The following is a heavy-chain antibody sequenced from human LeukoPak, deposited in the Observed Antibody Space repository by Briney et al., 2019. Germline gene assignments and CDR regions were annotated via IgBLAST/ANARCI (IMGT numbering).Heavy chain of an antibody. D-gene: IGHD3-10*01. CDR3: ARRYHYYGSGSCGWFDP. J-gene: IGHJ5*02. Sequence: PSETLSLTCTVSGYSISNNFYWAWIRQSPGKGLEWIVSINHSWSTYYDPSLKSRVTISVDTSKNQFSLKLSSVTAADTAVYYCARRYHYYGSGSCGWFDPWGQGTLVTVSS. CDR2: INHSWST. V-gene: IGHV4-38-2*02. CDR1: GYSISNNFY.